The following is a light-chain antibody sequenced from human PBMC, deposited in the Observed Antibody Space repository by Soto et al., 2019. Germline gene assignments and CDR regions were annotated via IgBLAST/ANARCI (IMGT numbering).Light chain of an antibody. J-gene: IGKJ1*01. V-gene: IGKV3-20*01. CDR1: QSVSSSN. CDR3: HQYDSSPVT. CDR2: GAS. Sequence: EIVLTQSPGTLSLSPGERATLPCRPSQSVSSSNLAWYQQKPGQAPRPLIYGASSRATGIPDRFSGSGSGTDFTLTISRLEPEDFAVYYCHQYDSSPVTFGQGTKVEIK.